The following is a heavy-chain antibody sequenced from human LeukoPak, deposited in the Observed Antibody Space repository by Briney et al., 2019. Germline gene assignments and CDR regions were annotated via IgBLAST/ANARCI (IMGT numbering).Heavy chain of an antibody. J-gene: IGHJ4*02. D-gene: IGHD3-22*01. CDR3: ARDKVYYYDSSGKEAY. CDR1: GFTFSDYY. V-gene: IGHV3-11*01. CDR2: INSSGSTI. Sequence: PGGSLRLSCAASGFTFSDYYMSWIRQAPGKGLEWVSYINSSGSTIYYADSVKGRFTISRDNAKNSLYLRMNSLRAEDTAVYYCARDKVYYYDSSGKEAYWGQGTLVTVSS.